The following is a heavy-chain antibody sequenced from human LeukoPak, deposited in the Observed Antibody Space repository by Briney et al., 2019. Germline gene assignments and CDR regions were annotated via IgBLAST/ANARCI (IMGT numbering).Heavy chain of an antibody. J-gene: IGHJ5*02. Sequence: PSETLSLTCTVSGGSISSSSYYWGWIHQPPGKGLEWIGSIYYSGSTYYNLSLKSRVTISVDTSKNQFSLKLSSVTAADTAVYYCATVAAAGTGWFDPWGQGTLVTLSS. V-gene: IGHV4-39*01. CDR2: IYYSGST. D-gene: IGHD6-13*01. CDR3: ATVAAAGTGWFDP. CDR1: GGSISSSSYY.